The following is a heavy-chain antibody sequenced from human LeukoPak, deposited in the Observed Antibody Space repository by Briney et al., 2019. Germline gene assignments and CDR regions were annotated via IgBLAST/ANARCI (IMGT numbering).Heavy chain of an antibody. CDR3: ARVTGYVMEDYFDY. D-gene: IGHD6-13*01. V-gene: IGHV4-59*01. J-gene: IGHJ4*02. CDR2: IYYSGST. CDR1: GGSISSYY. Sequence: SETLSLTCTVSGGSISSYYWSWIRQPPGKGLEWIGYIYYSGSTTYNPSLKSRVTISVDPSKNQFSLRLSSVAAADTAVYYCARVTGYVMEDYFDYWGQGTLVTVSS.